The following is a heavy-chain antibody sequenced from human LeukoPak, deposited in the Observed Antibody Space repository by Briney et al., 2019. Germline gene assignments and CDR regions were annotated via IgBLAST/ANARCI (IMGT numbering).Heavy chain of an antibody. CDR2: IKPDGSEK. D-gene: IGHD3-16*01. CDR1: GFTFSSSW. V-gene: IGHV3-7*05. Sequence: PGGSLRLSCAASGFTFSSSWMNWVRQAPGKGLEWVANIKPDGSEKFYVDSVKGRFTISRDNAKSSLYLQMNSLRAEDTAVYYCAFYGHWGQGTLVTVSS. J-gene: IGHJ4*02. CDR3: AFYGH.